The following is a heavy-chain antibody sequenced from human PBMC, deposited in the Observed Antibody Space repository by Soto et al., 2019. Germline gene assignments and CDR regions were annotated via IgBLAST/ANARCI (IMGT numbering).Heavy chain of an antibody. D-gene: IGHD3-3*01. CDR1: GGSISSYY. CDR2: IYYSGST. V-gene: IGHV4-59*08. Sequence: SETLSLTCTVSGGSISSYYWSWIRQPPGKGLEWIGYIYYSGSTNYNPSLKSRVTISVDTSKNQFSLKLSSVTAADTAVYYCARLWSGYYTHYYYMDVWGKGTTVPSP. J-gene: IGHJ6*03. CDR3: ARLWSGYYTHYYYMDV.